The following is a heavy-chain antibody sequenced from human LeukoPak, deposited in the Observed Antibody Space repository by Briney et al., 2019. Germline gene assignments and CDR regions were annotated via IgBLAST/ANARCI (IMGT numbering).Heavy chain of an antibody. V-gene: IGHV4-31*03. D-gene: IGHD3-3*01. CDR3: ARDERITIFGVASALFDP. CDR2: IYYSGST. Sequence: PSETLSLTCTVSGGSISSGGYYWSWIRQHPGKGLEWIGYIYYSGSTYYNPSLKSRVTISVDTSKNQFSLKLSSVTAADTAVYYCARDERITIFGVASALFDPWGQGTLVTVSS. J-gene: IGHJ5*02. CDR1: GGSISSGGYY.